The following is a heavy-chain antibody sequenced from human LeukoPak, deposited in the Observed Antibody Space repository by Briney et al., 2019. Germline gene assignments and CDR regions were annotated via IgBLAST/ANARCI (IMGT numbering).Heavy chain of an antibody. CDR3: ARDSRYCSGTSCYSVGAFDV. CDR1: GFTFSSYS. J-gene: IGHJ3*01. Sequence: PGGSLRLSCAASGFTFSSYSMSWVRQAPGKGLEWVSYISSSSSTIYYADSVKGRFTISRDNAKNSLYLQMNSLRAEDTAVYYCARDSRYCSGTSCYSVGAFDVWGQGTMVTVSS. CDR2: ISSSSSTI. D-gene: IGHD2-2*01. V-gene: IGHV3-48*01.